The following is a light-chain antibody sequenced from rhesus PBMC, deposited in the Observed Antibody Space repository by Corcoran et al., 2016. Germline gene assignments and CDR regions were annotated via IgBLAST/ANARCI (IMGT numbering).Light chain of an antibody. CDR3: QRYSGSPLT. CDR2: KAS. Sequence: DIQMTQSPSSLSASVGDTVTITCRASQSISSWLAWYQQKPGKAPKLLNYKASHLQSGVPSRFSGRGSGTVFTLTISSLQSEDFATYYCQRYSGSPLTFGGGTKVEIK. CDR1: QSISSW. V-gene: IGKV1-22*01. J-gene: IGKJ4*01.